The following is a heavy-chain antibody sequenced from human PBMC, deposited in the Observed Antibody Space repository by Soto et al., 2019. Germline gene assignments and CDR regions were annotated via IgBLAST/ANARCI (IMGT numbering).Heavy chain of an antibody. Sequence: GESLKISCKGSGYSFTGYWIGRVRPVPGKGLEWMGIIYPGDSDTRYSPSFQGQVTISADKSISTAYLQWSSLKASDTAMYYCARIRYSLNYYYYYGMDVWGQGTTVTVSS. CDR2: IYPGDSDT. D-gene: IGHD6-13*01. J-gene: IGHJ6*02. CDR3: ARIRYSLNYYYYYGMDV. V-gene: IGHV5-51*01. CDR1: GYSFTGYW.